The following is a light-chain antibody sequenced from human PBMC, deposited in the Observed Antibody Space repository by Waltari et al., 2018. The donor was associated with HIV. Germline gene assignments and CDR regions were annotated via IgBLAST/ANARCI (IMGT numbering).Light chain of an antibody. J-gene: IGKJ4*01. Sequence: EIVMTQSPATLSMSPGERATLSCRASQSVSSNLAWYQQKPGQAPRPRIYGGSTRATGIPARFSGSGSGTELTLTISSLQSEDFAVYYCQQYNNWPPLTFGGGTKVEIK. CDR1: QSVSSN. CDR3: QQYNNWPPLT. CDR2: GGS. V-gene: IGKV3-15*01.